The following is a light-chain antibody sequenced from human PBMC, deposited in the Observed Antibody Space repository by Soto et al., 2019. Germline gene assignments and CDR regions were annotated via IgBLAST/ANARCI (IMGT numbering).Light chain of an antibody. Sequence: QSVLTQPASVSGSPGQSITISCTGTSSDVGGYNYVSWYQQHPGKAPKLMIYEVSNRPSGVSNRFSGSKSGNTASLTISGLQAEDEADYYFSSYTSSSPLYVFGTGTKLTVL. J-gene: IGLJ1*01. CDR1: SSDVGGYNY. CDR3: SSYTSSSPLYV. CDR2: EVS. V-gene: IGLV2-14*01.